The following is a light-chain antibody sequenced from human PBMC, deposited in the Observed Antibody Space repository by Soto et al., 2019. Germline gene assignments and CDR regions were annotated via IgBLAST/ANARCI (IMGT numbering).Light chain of an antibody. CDR3: QQYGNLPLS. Sequence: DIQMTQSPSSLSAFVGDRVTITCQASQGINIYLNWYQQKPGKAPKLLIYDASNLATGVPSKFSGSGSETDFTFTINSLQPEDIATYFCQQYGNLPLSFGGGTKVEIK. J-gene: IGKJ4*01. CDR2: DAS. CDR1: QGINIY. V-gene: IGKV1-33*01.